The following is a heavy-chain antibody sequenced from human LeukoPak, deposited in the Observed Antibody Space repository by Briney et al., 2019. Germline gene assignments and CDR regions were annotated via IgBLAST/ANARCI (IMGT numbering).Heavy chain of an antibody. Sequence: GGSLRLSCAASGFTFSTYAMSWVRQAPGKGLEWVSTITSSGGSTYYADSVKGRFTISRDNSKNTLYLQMNSLRAEDTAVYYCAKDLLLGSKGYFDYWGQGTLVTVSS. CDR1: GFTFSTYA. D-gene: IGHD2-8*02. J-gene: IGHJ4*02. CDR3: AKDLLLGSKGYFDY. V-gene: IGHV3-23*01. CDR2: ITSSGGST.